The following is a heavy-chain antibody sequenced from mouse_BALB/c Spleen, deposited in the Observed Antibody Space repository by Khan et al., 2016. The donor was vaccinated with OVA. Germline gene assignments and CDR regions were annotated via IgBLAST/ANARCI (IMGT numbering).Heavy chain of an antibody. Sequence: QVQLKQSGAELAKPGASVKMSCKASGYTFTNYWMHWVKKRPGQGLEWIGYINPSTGYTDHTQKFKDKATLTADKSSSTAYMQLSSLTSEDAAVYDCERRGVYGILPYWGQGTLVTVSA. CDR1: GYTFTNYW. CDR3: ERRGVYGILPY. V-gene: IGHV1-7*01. J-gene: IGHJ3*01. D-gene: IGHD2-1*01. CDR2: INPSTGYT.